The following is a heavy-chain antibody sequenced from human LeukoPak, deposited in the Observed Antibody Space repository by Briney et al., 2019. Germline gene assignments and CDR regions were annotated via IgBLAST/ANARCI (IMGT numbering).Heavy chain of an antibody. J-gene: IGHJ4*02. CDR1: GDTFTTYG. CDR3: ARGLAGSSAGLDY. D-gene: IGHD6-6*01. V-gene: IGHV1-18*01. Sequence: ASVKVSCKASGDTFTTYGITWVRQAPGQGLEWMGWISGYNGNTEYTQKFQGRVAMTRDTSTSTAYMELRSLRSDDTAVYYCARGLAGSSAGLDYWGQGTLVTVSS. CDR2: ISGYNGNT.